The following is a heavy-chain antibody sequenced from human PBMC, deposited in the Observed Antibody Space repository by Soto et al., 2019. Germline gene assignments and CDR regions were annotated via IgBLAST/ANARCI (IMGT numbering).Heavy chain of an antibody. J-gene: IGHJ6*02. Sequence: QLQLQESGSGLVKPSQTLSLTCAVSGGSISSGGYSWSWIRQPPGKGLEWIGYIYHSGSTYYNPSLKSRVTISVDRSKNQFSLKLSAVTAADPAVYYCARGRGEGFGEGGGMDVWGQGTTVTVSS. D-gene: IGHD3-10*01. CDR1: GGSISSGGYS. CDR2: IYHSGST. CDR3: ARGRGEGFGEGGGMDV. V-gene: IGHV4-30-2*01.